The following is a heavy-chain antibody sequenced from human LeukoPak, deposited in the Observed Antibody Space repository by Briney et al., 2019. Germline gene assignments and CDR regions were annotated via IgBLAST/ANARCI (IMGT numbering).Heavy chain of an antibody. D-gene: IGHD3-22*01. J-gene: IGHJ4*02. CDR2: ISGSGGST. V-gene: IGHV3-23*01. Sequence: GGSLRLSCAASGFTFSSYAMSWVRQAPGKGLEWVSAISGSGGSTYYADSVKGRFTTSRDNSKNTLYLQMNSLRAEDTAVYYCATGYYDSSGYYSGTFDYWGQGTLVTVSS. CDR3: ATGYYDSSGYYSGTFDY. CDR1: GFTFSSYA.